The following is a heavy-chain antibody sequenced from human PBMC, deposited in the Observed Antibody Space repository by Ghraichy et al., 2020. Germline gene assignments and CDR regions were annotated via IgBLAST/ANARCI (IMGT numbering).Heavy chain of an antibody. CDR1: GGSFSGYY. CDR2: INHSGST. J-gene: IGHJ5*02. V-gene: IGHV4-34*01. Sequence: SQTLSLTCAVYGGSFSGYYWSWIRQPPGKGLEWIGEINHSGSTNYNPSLKSRVTISVDTSKNQFSLKLSSVTAADTAVYYCARGPRLWFTIFGVVIKKSRYNWFDPWGQGTLVTVSS. CDR3: ARGPRLWFTIFGVVIKKSRYNWFDP. D-gene: IGHD3-3*01.